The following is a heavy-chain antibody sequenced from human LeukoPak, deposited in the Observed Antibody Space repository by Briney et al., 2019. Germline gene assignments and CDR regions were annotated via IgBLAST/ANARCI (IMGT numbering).Heavy chain of an antibody. CDR3: ARSTGWLQPFDY. V-gene: IGHV4-30-4*01. D-gene: IGHD5-24*01. CDR1: GGSISSGDYY. J-gene: IGHJ4*02. CDR2: IYFSGTP. Sequence: SHTLSLTCTVSGGSISSGDYYWSSVRQPPGKALEWIGYIYFSGTPYYKLARQSRDYMSVDNSHNQLSLKLSSVTAADTAMYYCARSTGWLQPFDYWGQGNLVTVSS.